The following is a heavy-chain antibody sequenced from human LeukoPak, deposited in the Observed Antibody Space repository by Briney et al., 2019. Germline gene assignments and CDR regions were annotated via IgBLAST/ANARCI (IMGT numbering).Heavy chain of an antibody. V-gene: IGHV1-2*02. Sequence: ASVKVSCKASGYTFTGYYIHWVRQAPGQGLEWMGWINPNSGATSYAQKFQGRVTMTRDTSIITAYMELSRLTSDDTAVYYCARSIAVAPFDYWGQGTLVTVSS. J-gene: IGHJ4*02. CDR2: INPNSGAT. CDR1: GYTFTGYY. D-gene: IGHD6-19*01. CDR3: ARSIAVAPFDY.